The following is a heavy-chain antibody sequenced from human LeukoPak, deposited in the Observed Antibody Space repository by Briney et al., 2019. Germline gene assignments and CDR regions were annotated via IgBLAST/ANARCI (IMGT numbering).Heavy chain of an antibody. CDR3: AKGAYYAD. V-gene: IGHV3-9*01. CDR2: ISWNGGSI. J-gene: IGHJ4*02. D-gene: IGHD3-3*01. CDR1: GFTFDDYA. Sequence: PGRSLRLSCAASGFTFDDYAMHWVRQAPGKGLEWVSSISWNGGSIGYADSAKGRFTISRDNAKNSLYLQMNSLRAEDTAVYYCAKGAYYADWGQGTLVTVSS.